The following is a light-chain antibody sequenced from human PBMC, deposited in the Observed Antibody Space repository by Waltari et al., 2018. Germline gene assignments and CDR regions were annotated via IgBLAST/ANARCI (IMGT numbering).Light chain of an antibody. J-gene: IGKJ2*03. Sequence: DIQMTQSPSTLSASVGDRVIITCRASQNIRTWLAWYQQKPGKAPKVLIYKASNLQTGGPSRFSGSGSGTEFTLIISSVQPDDFASYYCQQYNSYPYSFGQGTKLEIK. V-gene: IGKV1-5*03. CDR1: QNIRTW. CDR3: QQYNSYPYS. CDR2: KAS.